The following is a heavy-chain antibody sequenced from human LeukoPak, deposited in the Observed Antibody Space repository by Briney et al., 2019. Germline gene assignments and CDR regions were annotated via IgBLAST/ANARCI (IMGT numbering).Heavy chain of an antibody. CDR3: ARDIVLIAVAVRGSFDI. CDR1: GFTFSTFA. D-gene: IGHD6-19*01. Sequence: GGSLRLSCAASGFTFSTFAMIWVRQVPGKGLEWVSGINWNGGSTGYADSVKGRFTISRDNAKNSLYLQMNSLRAEDTALYYCARDIVLIAVAVRGSFDIWGQGTMVTVSS. V-gene: IGHV3-20*04. J-gene: IGHJ3*02. CDR2: INWNGGST.